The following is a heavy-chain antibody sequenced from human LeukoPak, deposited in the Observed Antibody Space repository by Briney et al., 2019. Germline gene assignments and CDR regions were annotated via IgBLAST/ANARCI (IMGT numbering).Heavy chain of an antibody. CDR2: ISGSGDST. V-gene: IGHV3-23*01. D-gene: IGHD2-2*01. Sequence: GGPLRLSCAASGFTFSSYAMSWVRQAPGKGLEWVSAISGSGDSTYYADSVKGRFTISRDNSKNTLYLQMNSLRAEDTAVFYCAKGHSSVIVPAEFGYWGQGTLVTVSS. J-gene: IGHJ4*02. CDR1: GFTFSSYA. CDR3: AKGHSSVIVPAEFGY.